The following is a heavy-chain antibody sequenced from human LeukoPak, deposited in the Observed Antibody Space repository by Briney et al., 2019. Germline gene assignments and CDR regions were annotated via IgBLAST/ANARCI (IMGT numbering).Heavy chain of an antibody. CDR3: ARVYYDFWSGYSNWFDP. J-gene: IGHJ5*02. CDR2: IYYSGST. CDR1: GGSISSGDYY. D-gene: IGHD3-3*01. V-gene: IGHV4-30-4*01. Sequence: SETLSLTCTVSGGSISSGDYYWSWIRQPPGTGLEWIGYIYYSGSTYYNPSLKSRVTISVDTSKNQFSLKLSSVTAADTAVYYCARVYYDFWSGYSNWFDPWGQGTLVTVSS.